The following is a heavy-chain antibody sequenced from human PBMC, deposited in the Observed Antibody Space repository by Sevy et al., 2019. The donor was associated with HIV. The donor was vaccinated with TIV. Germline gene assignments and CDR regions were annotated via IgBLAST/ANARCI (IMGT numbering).Heavy chain of an antibody. D-gene: IGHD1-26*01. V-gene: IGHV3-9*01. CDR2: INWDSGSV. CDR1: GFTFDDYA. Sequence: GGSLRLSCAASGFTFDDYAMHWVRQAPGKGLEWVSGINWDSGSVGYADSVKGRFTISRDNSENSLYLQMKSLRPEDTALYYCAKDRGGATRMSGFDIWGQGTMVTVSS. CDR3: AKDRGGATRMSGFDI. J-gene: IGHJ3*02.